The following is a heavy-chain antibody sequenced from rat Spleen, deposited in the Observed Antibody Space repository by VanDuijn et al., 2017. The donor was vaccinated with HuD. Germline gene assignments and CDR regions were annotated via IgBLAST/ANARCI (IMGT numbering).Heavy chain of an antibody. J-gene: IGHJ1*01. V-gene: IGHV5-31*01. CDR1: GFTFNNYW. CDR2: ITNAAGKV. Sequence: EVQLVESGGGPVQPGRSLKLSCVASGFTFNNYWMTWIRQAPGKGLEWVASITNAAGKVHYPDSVKGRFTISRDNAKSTLYLQMDSLRSEDTATYYCALLQYWYFDFWGPGTMVTVSS. D-gene: IGHD1-1*01. CDR3: ALLQYWYFDF.